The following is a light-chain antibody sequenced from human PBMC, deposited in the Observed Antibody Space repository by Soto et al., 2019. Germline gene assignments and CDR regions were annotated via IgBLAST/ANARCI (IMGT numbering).Light chain of an antibody. CDR2: KAS. Sequence: DIQMTQSPSTLSASVGDRITITCRASQNINNLLAWYQQKPGKAPKLLIYKASTLEGGVPSRFSGSGSGTEFTLTISGLQPDDFATYYCQQYNGYSTFGQGTKLEMK. V-gene: IGKV1-5*03. J-gene: IGKJ2*01. CDR1: QNINNL. CDR3: QQYNGYST.